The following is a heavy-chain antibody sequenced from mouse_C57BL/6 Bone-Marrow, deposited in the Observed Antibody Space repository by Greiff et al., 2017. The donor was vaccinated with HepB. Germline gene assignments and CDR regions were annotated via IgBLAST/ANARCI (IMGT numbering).Heavy chain of an antibody. CDR1: GYTFTSYW. CDR2: IYPGSGST. D-gene: IGHD1-1*01. CDR3: ARAYYYEDFDY. Sequence: QVHVKQSGAELVKPGASVKMSCKASGYTFTSYWITWVKQRPGQGLEWIGDIYPGSGSTNYNEKFKSKATLTVDTSSSTAYMQLSSLTSEDSAVYYCARAYYYEDFDYWGQGTTLTVSS. V-gene: IGHV1-55*01. J-gene: IGHJ2*01.